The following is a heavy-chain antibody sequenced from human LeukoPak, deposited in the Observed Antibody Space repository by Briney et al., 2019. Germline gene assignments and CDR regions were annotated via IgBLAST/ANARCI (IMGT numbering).Heavy chain of an antibody. J-gene: IGHJ4*02. D-gene: IGHD6-13*01. V-gene: IGHV3-7*01. Sequence: GGSLRLSCAASGFTFSSYWMSWVRQAPGRGLGGVANIKQDGSEKYYVDSVKGRFTISRDNAKNSLYLQMNSLRAEDTAVYYCARRGSIAAADDYFDYWGQGTLVTVSS. CDR3: ARRGSIAAADDYFDY. CDR2: IKQDGSEK. CDR1: GFTFSSYW.